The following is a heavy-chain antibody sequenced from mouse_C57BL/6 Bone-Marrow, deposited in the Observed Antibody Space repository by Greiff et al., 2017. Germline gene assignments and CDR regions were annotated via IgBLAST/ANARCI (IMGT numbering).Heavy chain of an antibody. J-gene: IGHJ1*03. CDR1: GFNFKNTY. V-gene: IGHV14-3*01. CDR2: IDPANGNT. CDR3: ARYGYGSSYDWDFDV. D-gene: IGHD1-1*01. Sequence: VQLQQSVAELVRPGASVKLSCTASGFNFKNTYMHWVKQRSEQGLEWIGRIDPANGNTKYAPKFKGKATITADTSSNTAYLHLSSLTSEDTAIYYCARYGYGSSYDWDFDVWGTGTTVTVAS.